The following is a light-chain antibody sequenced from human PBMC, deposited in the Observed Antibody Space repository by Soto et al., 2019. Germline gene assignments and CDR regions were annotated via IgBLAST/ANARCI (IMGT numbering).Light chain of an antibody. J-gene: IGKJ1*01. CDR1: QSISSW. Sequence: DIEITQSPSTLSASVGDRVTISCRASQSISSWLAGCQQKPGKAPQLLIYKASSLERGDPSRFSGSGSGTEFTLNICSLRPDDFATYYWHQYNSYPGPFGPGTKVDIK. CDR2: KAS. V-gene: IGKV1-5*03. CDR3: HQYNSYPGP.